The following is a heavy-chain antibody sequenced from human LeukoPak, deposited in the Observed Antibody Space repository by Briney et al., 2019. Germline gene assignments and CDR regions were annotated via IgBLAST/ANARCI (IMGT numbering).Heavy chain of an antibody. CDR1: GYTFTNNY. J-gene: IGHJ4*02. CDR2: INPNSGGT. D-gene: IGHD5-18*01. V-gene: IGHV1-2*06. Sequence: ASVKVSCKASGYTFTNNYLHWVRQAPGQGLEWMGRINPNSGGTNYAQKFQGRVTMTRDTSISTAYMELSRLRSDDTAVYYCARGYSYGFDYWGQGTLVTVSS. CDR3: ARGYSYGFDY.